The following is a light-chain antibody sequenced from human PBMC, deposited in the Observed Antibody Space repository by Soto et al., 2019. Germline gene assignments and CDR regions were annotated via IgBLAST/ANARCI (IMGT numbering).Light chain of an antibody. CDR1: QDISNY. J-gene: IGKJ2*01. V-gene: IGKV1-33*01. Sequence: DLQMTQSPSSLSASVGDRVTITCQASQDISNYLNWYQQKPGKAPKLLIYDASNLETGVPSRFSGSGSGTDCTFTICSLQPEDIATYYCQQYDNLPYTFGQGTKLEIK. CDR2: DAS. CDR3: QQYDNLPYT.